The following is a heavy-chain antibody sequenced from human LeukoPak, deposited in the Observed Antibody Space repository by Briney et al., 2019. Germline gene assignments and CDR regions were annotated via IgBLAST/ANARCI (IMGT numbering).Heavy chain of an antibody. Sequence: PGGSLRLSCAASGFIFSSYSMNWVRQAPGKGLEWVSSISSSSSYIYYADSVKGRFTISRDNAKNSLYLQMNSLRAEDTALYYCAKGGDSGRFDYWGQGTLVTVSS. CDR1: GFIFSSYS. V-gene: IGHV3-21*04. J-gene: IGHJ4*02. CDR3: AKGGDSGRFDY. CDR2: ISSSSSYI. D-gene: IGHD3-16*01.